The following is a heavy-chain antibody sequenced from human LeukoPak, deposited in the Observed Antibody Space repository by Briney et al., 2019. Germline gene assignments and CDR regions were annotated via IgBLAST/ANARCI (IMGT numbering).Heavy chain of an antibody. CDR1: GGTFSSYA. CDR3: ARGEVAARGGGVLDY. J-gene: IGHJ4*02. Sequence: PVASVKVSCKASGGTFSSYAISWVRQAPGQGLEWMGGIIPIFGTANYAQKFQGRVTITTDESTSTAYMELSSLRSEDTAVYYCARGEVAARGGGVLDYWGQGTLVTVSS. V-gene: IGHV1-69*05. D-gene: IGHD6-6*01. CDR2: IIPIFGTA.